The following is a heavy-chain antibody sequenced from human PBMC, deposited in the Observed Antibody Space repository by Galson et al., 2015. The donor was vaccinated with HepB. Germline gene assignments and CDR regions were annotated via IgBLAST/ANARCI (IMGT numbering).Heavy chain of an antibody. J-gene: IGHJ5*02. CDR2: MLDDASNK. CDR1: GFTLSNYG. D-gene: IGHD3-3*01. CDR3: VRDRDTSYDFWSGYYPQGWFDP. V-gene: IGHV3-30-3*01. Sequence: SLRLSCAASGFTLSNYGVQWVRQTPGGGLEWVGFMLDDASNKYYADSVKGRFTISKDNSKNTVYLQMNSLRVEDTAVYYCVRDRDTSYDFWSGYYPQGWFDPWGQGTLVTVSS.